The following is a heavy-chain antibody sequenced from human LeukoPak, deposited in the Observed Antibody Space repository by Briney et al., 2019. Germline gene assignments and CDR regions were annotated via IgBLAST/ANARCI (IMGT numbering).Heavy chain of an antibody. CDR3: ARSIGDTVTTTYIWFDN. Sequence: GGSLRLSCGASGFTFSDYYMNWIRQAPGKGLEWVSYISSSSSYTNYADSVKGRFTISRDNAKNSLYLQMNSLRAEDTAVYYCARSIGDTVTTTYIWFDNWGQGTLVTVSS. J-gene: IGHJ4*02. CDR2: ISSSSSYT. V-gene: IGHV3-11*03. D-gene: IGHD4-17*01. CDR1: GFTFSDYY.